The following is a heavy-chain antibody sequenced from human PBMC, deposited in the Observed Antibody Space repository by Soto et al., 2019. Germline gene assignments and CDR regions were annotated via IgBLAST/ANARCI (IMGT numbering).Heavy chain of an antibody. J-gene: IGHJ6*01. D-gene: IGHD3-16*01. Sequence: PGRSLRLSCAGSGFNFNHFAMHWVRQAPGTGLEYVSSIRDTGGSTFHADSVKGRFIISRDNSKGTLFLQMSSLRVEDTAVYYCVKGGRGEYYYYYNGVEVWERGTTVTAAS. V-gene: IGHV3-64D*06. CDR3: VKGGRGEYYYYYNGVEV. CDR2: IRDTGGST. CDR1: GFNFNHFA.